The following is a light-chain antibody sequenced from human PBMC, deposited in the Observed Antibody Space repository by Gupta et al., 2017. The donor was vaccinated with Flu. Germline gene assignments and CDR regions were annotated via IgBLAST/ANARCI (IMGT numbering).Light chain of an antibody. CDR1: QLSQHY. V-gene: IGLV3-25*03. Sequence: SYEVTQPPSVSVSPGQPARITCLGDQLSQHYVYWYHQRPGPAPLLVMYNDTERPSGNPTRLSGSTSGTTATFTISLVQAEDEGADYCQSGDSNGAFPWVFGGGTKVTVV. J-gene: IGLJ3*02. CDR2: NDT. CDR3: QSGDSNGAFPWV.